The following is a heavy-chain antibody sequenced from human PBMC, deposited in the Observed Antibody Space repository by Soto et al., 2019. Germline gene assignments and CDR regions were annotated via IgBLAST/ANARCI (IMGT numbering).Heavy chain of an antibody. CDR3: VTESSAALRNFDP. CDR1: GFTFSSYT. V-gene: IGHV3-30-3*01. CDR2: ISHAGSTK. Sequence: QVQLVESGGGVVQPGRSLRLSCAASGFTFSSYTMHWVRQAPGKGLEWVAVISHAGSTKCYADSVKGRLTISRDNSKNTVYLQMNRLRAEDTAVYYCVTESSAALRNFDPWGQGALVTVSS. J-gene: IGHJ5*02. D-gene: IGHD6-19*01.